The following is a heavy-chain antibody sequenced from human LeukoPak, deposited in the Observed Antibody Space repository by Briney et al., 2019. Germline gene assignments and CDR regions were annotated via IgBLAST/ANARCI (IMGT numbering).Heavy chain of an antibody. V-gene: IGHV4-34*01. CDR3: ARATVTTGRNWFDP. CDR2: INHSGST. CDR1: GVSFSGYY. Sequence: PSETLSLTCAVYGVSFSGYYWSWIRQPPGKGLEWIGEINHSGSTNYNPSLKSRVTISVDTSKNQFSLKLSSVTAADTAVYYCARATVTTGRNWFDPWGQGTLVTVSS. J-gene: IGHJ5*02. D-gene: IGHD4-17*01.